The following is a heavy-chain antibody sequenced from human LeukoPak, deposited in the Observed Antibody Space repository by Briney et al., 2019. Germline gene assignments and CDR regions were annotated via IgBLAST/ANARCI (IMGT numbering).Heavy chain of an antibody. D-gene: IGHD3-22*01. CDR1: GGSISSSSYY. CDR2: IYYSGST. V-gene: IGHV4-39*07. CDR3: ARVATYYYDSSGYSDY. J-gene: IGHJ4*02. Sequence: SETLSLTCTVSGGSISSSSYYWGWIRQPPGEGLEWIGSIYYSGSTYYNPSLKSRVTISVDTSKNQFSLKLSSVTAADTAVYYCARVATYYYDSSGYSDYWGQGTLVTVSS.